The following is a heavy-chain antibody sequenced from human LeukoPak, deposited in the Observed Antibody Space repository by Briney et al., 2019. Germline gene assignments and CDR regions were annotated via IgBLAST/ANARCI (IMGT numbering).Heavy chain of an antibody. Sequence: GESLKISCKGSWYSFTSYWIGWVRQMPGKGVEWVGIIYPGDSDTRYSPSFQGQVTITADKSISTAQLQWSSLKASDTAMYYCARHRDDGFLDYWGQGTLVTVSS. CDR1: WYSFTSYW. V-gene: IGHV5-51*01. CDR3: ARHRDDGFLDY. CDR2: IYPGDSDT. D-gene: IGHD5-24*01. J-gene: IGHJ4*02.